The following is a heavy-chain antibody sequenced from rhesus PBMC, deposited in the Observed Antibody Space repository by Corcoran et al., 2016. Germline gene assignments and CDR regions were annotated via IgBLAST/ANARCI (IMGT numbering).Heavy chain of an antibody. D-gene: IGHD6-31*01. CDR2: IDGNSAST. CDR3: ARERDSSGWYGAY. CDR1: GGSISGYYY. V-gene: IGHV4-73*01. J-gene: IGHJ4*01. Sequence: QVRLQQWGEGLVKPSETLSLTCAVYGGSISGYYYWSWISQAPGKGLEWIGNIDGNSASTNFNPALKNRVTISKDTSKNQFSLKLSSVTAADTAVYYCARERDSSGWYGAYWGQGVLVTVSS.